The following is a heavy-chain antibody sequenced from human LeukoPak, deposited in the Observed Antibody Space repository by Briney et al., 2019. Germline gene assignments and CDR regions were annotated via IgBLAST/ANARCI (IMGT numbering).Heavy chain of an antibody. J-gene: IGHJ5*02. CDR2: VRGSGSST. CDR3: ARALETAVDWFDP. V-gene: IGHV3-23*01. D-gene: IGHD2-2*01. CDR1: GFTFRNYA. Sequence: GGSLRLSCATSGFTFRNYAMTWVRQAPGKGLEWVSTVRGSGSSTYYADSVKGRFAISRDNSENTLFLQVNSLRAEDTALYYCARALETAVDWFDPWGQGTLVTVSS.